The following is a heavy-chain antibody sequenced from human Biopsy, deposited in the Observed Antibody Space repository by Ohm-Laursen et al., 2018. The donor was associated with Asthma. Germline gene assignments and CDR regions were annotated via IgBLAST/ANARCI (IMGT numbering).Heavy chain of an antibody. CDR3: ARVPTTLRYFDL. D-gene: IGHD2-15*01. J-gene: IGHJ2*01. CDR1: GFAVSRDY. CDR2: IYSGGTS. Sequence: SLRLSCSASGFAVSRDYMFWVRQAPGKGLEWVSVIYSGGTSHTADSVRGRFTISRDFSKNTLHLQMHSLRVEDTAVYYCARVPTTLRYFDLWGRGTLVTVSS. V-gene: IGHV3-53*01.